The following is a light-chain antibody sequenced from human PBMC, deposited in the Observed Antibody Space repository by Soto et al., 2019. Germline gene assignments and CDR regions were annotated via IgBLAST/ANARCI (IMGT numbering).Light chain of an antibody. CDR2: GNS. CDR1: SSNIGAGYD. CDR3: QSYDSSLSGYV. Sequence: QSVLTQPPSVSGAPGQRVTTSCTGSSSNIGAGYDVHWYQQLPGTVPKLLIYGNSNRPSGVPDRFSGSKSGTSASLAITGLQAEDEADYYCQSYDSSLSGYVFGTGTKVTVL. J-gene: IGLJ1*01. V-gene: IGLV1-40*01.